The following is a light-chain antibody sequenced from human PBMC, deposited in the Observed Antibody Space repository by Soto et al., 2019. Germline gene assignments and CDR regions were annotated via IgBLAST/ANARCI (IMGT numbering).Light chain of an antibody. CDR2: AAS. CDR3: QQYGSSPRIT. J-gene: IGKJ5*01. Sequence: EIVLTQSPGTLSLSPGERATLSCRASQSFSGTYLAWYQQKPGQAPRLLIYAASTRATGIPDRFSGSGSGPNFTLTISRLEPEDFAVYYCQQYGSSPRITFGQGTRLEIK. V-gene: IGKV3-20*01. CDR1: QSFSGTY.